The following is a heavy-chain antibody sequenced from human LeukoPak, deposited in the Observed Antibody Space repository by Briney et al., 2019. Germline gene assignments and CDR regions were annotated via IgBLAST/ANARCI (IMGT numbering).Heavy chain of an antibody. Sequence: SVKVSCKTSGYTFSSYGIAWVRQAPGQGLEWMGRIIPIFGTANYAQKFQGRVTITTDESTSTAYMELSSLRSEDTAVYYCARDSGEVAGTDYWGQGTLVTVSS. CDR2: IIPIFGTA. V-gene: IGHV1-69*05. CDR3: ARDSGEVAGTDY. J-gene: IGHJ4*02. D-gene: IGHD6-19*01. CDR1: GYTFSSYG.